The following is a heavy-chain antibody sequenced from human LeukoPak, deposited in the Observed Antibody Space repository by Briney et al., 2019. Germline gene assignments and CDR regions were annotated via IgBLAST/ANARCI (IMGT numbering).Heavy chain of an antibody. CDR2: ISGSGGST. CDR1: GFTFSSYA. CDR3: AKTQTYYYDSSGYYYPMAY. Sequence: GGSLRLSCAAFGFTFSSYAMSWVRQAPGKGLEWVSAISGSGGSTYYADSVKGRFTISRDNSKNTLYLQMNSLRAEDTAVYYCAKTQTYYYDSSGYYYPMAYWGQGTLVTVSS. J-gene: IGHJ4*02. D-gene: IGHD3-22*01. V-gene: IGHV3-23*01.